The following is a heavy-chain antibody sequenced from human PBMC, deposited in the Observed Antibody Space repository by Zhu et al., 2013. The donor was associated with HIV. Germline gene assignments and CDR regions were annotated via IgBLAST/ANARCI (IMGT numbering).Heavy chain of an antibody. V-gene: IGHV1-69*09. Sequence: QVQLVQSGAEVKKPGSSVKVSCKASGGTFSSYTISWVRQAPGQGLEWMGRIIPILGIANYAQKFQGRVTITADKSTSTAYMELSSLRSEDTAVYYCAAPLSGSYGDFDYWGQGTLVTVSS. CDR3: AAPLSGSYGDFDY. D-gene: IGHD1-26*01. J-gene: IGHJ4*02. CDR1: GGTFSSYT. CDR2: IIPILGIA.